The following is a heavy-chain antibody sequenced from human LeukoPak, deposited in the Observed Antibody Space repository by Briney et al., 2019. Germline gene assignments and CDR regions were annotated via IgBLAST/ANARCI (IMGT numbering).Heavy chain of an antibody. J-gene: IGHJ6*02. CDR3: ARAPGYSSGWLHYYGMDV. Sequence: SETLSLTCTVTGGSISSYYWSWIRQPPVKGLHRIGDNYYGGSTNFNPYLNSRVNISLNTSKNKFSLKSNSVTVAAMTVLYSARAPGYSSGWLHYYGMDVWGQGTTVTVSS. V-gene: IGHV4-59*12. D-gene: IGHD6-19*01. CDR2: NYYGGST. CDR1: GGSISSYY.